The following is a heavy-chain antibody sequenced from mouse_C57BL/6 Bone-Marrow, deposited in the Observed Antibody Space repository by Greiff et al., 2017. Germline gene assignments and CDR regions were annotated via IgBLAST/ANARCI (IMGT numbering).Heavy chain of an antibody. CDR1: GYTFTSYW. CDR2: IHPNSGST. CDR3: ARSLDYYGGSYWYFDV. J-gene: IGHJ1*03. V-gene: IGHV1-64*01. D-gene: IGHD1-1*01. Sequence: QVQLQQPGAELVKPGASLKLSCKASGYTFTSYWMHWVKQRPGQGLEWIGMIHPNSGSTNYNEKFKSKATLTVDKSSSTAYMQLSSLTSEDSAVYYCARSLDYYGGSYWYFDVWGTGTTVTVSS.